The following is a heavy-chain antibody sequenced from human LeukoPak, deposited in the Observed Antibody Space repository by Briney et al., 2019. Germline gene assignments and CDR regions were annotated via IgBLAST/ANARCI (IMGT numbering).Heavy chain of an antibody. J-gene: IGHJ4*02. CDR1: GFTFSSYG. CDR2: IRYDGSNK. D-gene: IGHD6-13*01. V-gene: IGHV3-30*02. CDR3: AKDQGSSWLEGFDY. Sequence: GGSLRLSCAASGFTFSSYGMHWVRQAPGKGLEWVAFIRYDGSNKYYADSVKGRFTISRDNSKNTLYLQMSSLRVEDTAVYYCAKDQGSSWLEGFDYWGQETLVTVSS.